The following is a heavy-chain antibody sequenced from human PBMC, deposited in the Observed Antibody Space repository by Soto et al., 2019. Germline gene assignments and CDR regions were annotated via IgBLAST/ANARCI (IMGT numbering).Heavy chain of an antibody. CDR2: IYYSGST. Sequence: PSETLSLTCTVSGGSISSSRYYWGWIRQPPGKGLEWIGSIYYSGSTYYNPSLKSRVTISVDTSKNPFSLKLSSVTATDTAVYYCEKHVIAVLDWFDPWGQGTLVTVSS. CDR3: EKHVIAVLDWFDP. J-gene: IGHJ5*02. V-gene: IGHV4-39*01. D-gene: IGHD6-19*01. CDR1: GGSISSSRYY.